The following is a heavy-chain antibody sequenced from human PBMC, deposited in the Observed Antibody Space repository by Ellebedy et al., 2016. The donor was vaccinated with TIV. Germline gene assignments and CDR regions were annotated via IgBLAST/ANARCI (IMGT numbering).Heavy chain of an antibody. V-gene: IGHV4-4*02. D-gene: IGHD1-26*01. J-gene: IGHJ4*02. CDR1: GVPIISSYW. Sequence: GSLRLSCAVSGVPIISSYWWSWVRQSPEKGLEWIGSIYYSGSTNYNPSLKSRVTISVDTSKNQFSLKLSSVTAADTAVYYCARDGFVGAFDYWGQGTLVTVS. CDR2: IYYSGST. CDR3: ARDGFVGAFDY.